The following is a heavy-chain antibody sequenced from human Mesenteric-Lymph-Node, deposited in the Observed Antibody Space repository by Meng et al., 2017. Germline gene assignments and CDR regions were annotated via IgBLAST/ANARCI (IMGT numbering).Heavy chain of an antibody. Sequence: RSLRLSCAASGFTFRNYAMSWVRQAPGEGLEWVSAIRGNGESTHYADSVKGRFTISRDNSRNTLYLQMNSLRAEDPAIYYCAKVLRSGYNFPFDYWGQGTLVTVSS. CDR3: AKVLRSGYNFPFDY. D-gene: IGHD3-3*01. V-gene: IGHV3-23*01. CDR1: GFTFRNYA. CDR2: IRGNGEST. J-gene: IGHJ4*02.